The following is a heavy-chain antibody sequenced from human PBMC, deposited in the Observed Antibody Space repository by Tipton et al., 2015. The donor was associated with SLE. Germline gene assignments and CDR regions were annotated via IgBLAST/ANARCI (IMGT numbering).Heavy chain of an antibody. Sequence: TLSLTCDVYGGSFSDYYWGWIRQPPGKGLEWIGEINDSGTTHYNPSLKSRVTISIDTSENQFSLKLSSVTAADTAVYYCARDGNLYYDFWSGYRYFDYWGQGTLVTVSS. V-gene: IGHV4-34*01. CDR3: ARDGNLYYDFWSGYRYFDY. J-gene: IGHJ4*02. D-gene: IGHD3-3*01. CDR2: INDSGTT. CDR1: GGSFSDYY.